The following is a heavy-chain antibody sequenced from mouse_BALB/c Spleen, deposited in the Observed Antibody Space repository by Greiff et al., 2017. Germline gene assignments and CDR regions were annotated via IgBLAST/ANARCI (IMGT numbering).Heavy chain of an antibody. CDR3: TRDRPQGNYYFDY. D-gene: IGHD2-1*01. V-gene: IGHV5-6-4*01. J-gene: IGHJ2*01. CDR1: GFSFSSYT. CDR2: ISSGGSYN. Sequence: EVQRVESGGGLVKPGGSLKLSCAASGFSFSSYTMSWVRQTPEKRLVWVATISSGGSYNYYPESVKGRFTISRDNAKNTLYLQMSSLKSEDTAMYYCTRDRPQGNYYFDYWGQGTTLTVSS.